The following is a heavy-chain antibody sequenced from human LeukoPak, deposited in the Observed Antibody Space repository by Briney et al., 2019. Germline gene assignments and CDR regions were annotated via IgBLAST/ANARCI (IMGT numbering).Heavy chain of an antibody. D-gene: IGHD1-1*01. CDR2: FDRETDEA. Sequence: ASVKVSCKVSGFILTELSIHWVRQAPGKGLEWTASFDRETDEALYAQTFQGRVTMTEDTSTDTAYMQLTSLRSEDTAVYYCVTDHYNNHGNFDYWGQGTLVIAAS. J-gene: IGHJ4*02. CDR1: GFILTELS. V-gene: IGHV1-24*01. CDR3: VTDHYNNHGNFDY.